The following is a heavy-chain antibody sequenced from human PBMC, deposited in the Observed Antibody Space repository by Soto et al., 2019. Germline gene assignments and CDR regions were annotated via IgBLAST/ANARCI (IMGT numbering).Heavy chain of an antibody. J-gene: IGHJ6*02. V-gene: IGHV3-23*01. D-gene: IGHD3-3*01. CDR3: AKDHPVLRFLEGYYYYYGMDV. CDR2: ISGSGGST. Sequence: PGGSLRLSCAASGFTFSSYSMSWVRQAPGKGLEWVSAISGSGGSTYYADSVKGRFTISRDNSKNTLYLQMNSLRAEDTAVYYCAKDHPVLRFLEGYYYYYGMDVWGQGTTVTVSS. CDR1: GFTFSSYS.